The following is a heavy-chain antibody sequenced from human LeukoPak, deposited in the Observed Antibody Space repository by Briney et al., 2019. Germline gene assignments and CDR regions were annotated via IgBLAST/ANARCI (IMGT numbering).Heavy chain of an antibody. CDR3: AREGSYYYDSRGYLFDY. D-gene: IGHD3-22*01. Sequence: GESLKISCKGSGYSFTSYWIGWVRQMPGKGLEWMGIIYPGDSDTRYSPSFQGQVTISADKSISTPYLQWSSLKASDTAMYYCAREGSYYYDSRGYLFDYWGQGTLVTVSS. J-gene: IGHJ4*02. CDR2: IYPGDSDT. V-gene: IGHV5-51*01. CDR1: GYSFTSYW.